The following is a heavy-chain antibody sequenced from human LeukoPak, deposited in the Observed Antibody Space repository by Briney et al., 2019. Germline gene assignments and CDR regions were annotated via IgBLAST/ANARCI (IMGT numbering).Heavy chain of an antibody. Sequence: PSETLSLTCAAYGGSFSGYYWSWIRQPPGKGLEWIGEINHSGSTNYNPSLKSRVTISVDTSKNQFSLKLSSVTAADTAVYYCARATMVRGVIRRKDWFDPWGQGTLVTVSS. CDR2: INHSGST. D-gene: IGHD3-10*01. CDR3: ARATMVRGVIRRKDWFDP. J-gene: IGHJ5*02. V-gene: IGHV4-34*01. CDR1: GGSFSGYY.